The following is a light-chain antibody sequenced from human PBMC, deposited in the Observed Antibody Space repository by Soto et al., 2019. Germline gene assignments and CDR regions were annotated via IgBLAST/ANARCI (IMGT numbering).Light chain of an antibody. CDR3: CSYAGSDILI. CDR1: SSDVGGYNY. J-gene: IGLJ2*01. Sequence: QSALTQPRSVSGSPGQSVTISCTGTSSDVGGYNYVSWYQRHPGKAPKLIISDVTKRPSGVPDRFAGSKSGNTASLTISGLQAEDEDDYDCCSYAGSDILIFGGGTKVTVL. V-gene: IGLV2-11*01. CDR2: DVT.